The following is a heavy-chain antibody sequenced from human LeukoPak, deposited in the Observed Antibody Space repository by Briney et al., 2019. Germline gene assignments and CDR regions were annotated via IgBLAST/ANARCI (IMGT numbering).Heavy chain of an antibody. V-gene: IGHV4-34*01. CDR1: GGSFSSYY. D-gene: IGHD4-17*01. J-gene: IGHJ1*01. CDR2: INHSGSS. Sequence: SETLSLTCAVYGGSFSSYYWSWLRQPPGKGLEWIGEINHSGSSNYNPSLKSRVTISVDTSKNQFSLKLSSVTAADTAVYYCARGEDGDYDFQHWGQGTLVTVSS. CDR3: ARGEDGDYDFQH.